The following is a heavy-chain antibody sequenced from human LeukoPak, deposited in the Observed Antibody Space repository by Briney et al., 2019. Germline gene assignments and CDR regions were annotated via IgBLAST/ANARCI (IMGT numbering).Heavy chain of an antibody. CDR2: IYYSGST. Sequence: SETLSLTCTVSGGSISSYYWSWIRQPPGKGLEWIGYIYYSGSTNYNPSLKSRVTISVDTSKNQFSLKLSSVTAADTGVYYCARDAWSGYYSPEYFDYWGQGTLVTVSS. CDR1: GGSISSYY. CDR3: ARDAWSGYYSPEYFDY. J-gene: IGHJ4*02. D-gene: IGHD3-3*01. V-gene: IGHV4-59*12.